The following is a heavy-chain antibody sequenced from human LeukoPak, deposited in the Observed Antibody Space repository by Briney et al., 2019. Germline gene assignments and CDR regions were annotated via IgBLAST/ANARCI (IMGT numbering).Heavy chain of an antibody. CDR2: IYYTGT. Sequence: GSLRLSCAASGFTFSSHGMSWVRQAPGKGLEWIGYIYYTGTSYNPSLKSRVTISADTSKNQFSLKLISVTAADTAVYYCASRKLGNDYWGQGTLVTVSS. CDR3: ASRKLGNDY. J-gene: IGHJ4*02. V-gene: IGHV4-59*11. D-gene: IGHD7-27*01. CDR1: GFTFSSHG.